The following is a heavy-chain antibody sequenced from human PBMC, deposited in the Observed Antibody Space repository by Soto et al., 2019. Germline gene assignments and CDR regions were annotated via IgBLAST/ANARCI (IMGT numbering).Heavy chain of an antibody. CDR3: ARGYSDFDY. V-gene: IGHV4-61*01. CDR1: GGSVSSGSYY. CDR2: IYYSGST. Sequence: QVQLQESGPGLVKPSETLSLTCTVSGGSVSSGSYYWSWIRQPPGKGLEWIGYIYYSGSTNYNPSLPSRVSISVDTSKNQGSLKLSSVTAADTAVYYCARGYSDFDYWGQGTLVTVSS. D-gene: IGHD1-20*01. J-gene: IGHJ4*02.